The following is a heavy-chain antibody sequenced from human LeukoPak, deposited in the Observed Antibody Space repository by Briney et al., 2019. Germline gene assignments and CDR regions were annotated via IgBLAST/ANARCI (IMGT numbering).Heavy chain of an antibody. Sequence: GGSLRLSCAASGFTVSSNYMSWVRQAPGKGLEWVAVISYDGSNKYYADSVKGRFTISRDNSKNTLYLQMNSLRAEDTAVYYCARDPGGDDAFDIWGQGTMVTVSS. CDR1: GFTVSSNY. CDR3: ARDPGGDDAFDI. V-gene: IGHV3-30-3*01. CDR2: ISYDGSNK. J-gene: IGHJ3*02. D-gene: IGHD7-27*01.